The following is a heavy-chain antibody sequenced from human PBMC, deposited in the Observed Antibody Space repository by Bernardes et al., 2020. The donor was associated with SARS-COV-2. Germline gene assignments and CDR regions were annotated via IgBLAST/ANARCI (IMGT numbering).Heavy chain of an antibody. J-gene: IGHJ1*01. D-gene: IGHD4-17*01. CDR2: IYPGDSDT. CDR1: GYSFTIYW. V-gene: IGHV5-51*01. Sequence: ESLKISCKGSGYSFTIYWIGWVRQMPGKGLEWMGIIYPGDSDTRYSPSFQGQVTISADKSISTAYLQWSSLKASDTAMYYCARHRYYGGNSREYFQHWGQGTLVTVSS. CDR3: ARHRYYGGNSREYFQH.